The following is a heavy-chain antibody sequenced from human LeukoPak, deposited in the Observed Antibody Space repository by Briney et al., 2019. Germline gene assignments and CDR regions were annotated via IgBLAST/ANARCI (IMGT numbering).Heavy chain of an antibody. V-gene: IGHV3-23*01. CDR3: AKGPVPWFDP. J-gene: IGHJ5*02. D-gene: IGHD2-2*01. CDR2: ISGSGGST. Sequence: GGSLRLSCAASGFTFSSYAMSWVRQAPGKGLEWVSAISGSGGSTYYADSVKGRFTISRDSSKNTLYLQMDSLRAEDTAVYYCAKGPVPWFDPWGQGTLVTVSS. CDR1: GFTFSSYA.